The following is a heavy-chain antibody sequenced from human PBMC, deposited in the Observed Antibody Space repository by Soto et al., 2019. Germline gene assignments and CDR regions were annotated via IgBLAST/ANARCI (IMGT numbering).Heavy chain of an antibody. CDR3: ARHRSRYCSGGSWYSFAFDS. Sequence: GESLKISCKGSGYSFTSYWIGWVRQMPGKGLEWMGIIYPGDSDTRYSPSFQGQVTISADKSISTAYLQWSSLKASDTAMYYCARHRSRYCSGGSWYSFAFDSRGQGTMVTVSS. D-gene: IGHD2-15*01. CDR2: IYPGDSDT. V-gene: IGHV5-51*01. CDR1: GYSFTSYW. J-gene: IGHJ3*02.